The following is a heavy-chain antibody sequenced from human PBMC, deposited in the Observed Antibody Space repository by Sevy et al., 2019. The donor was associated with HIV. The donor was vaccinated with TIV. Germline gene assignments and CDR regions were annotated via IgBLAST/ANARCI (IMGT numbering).Heavy chain of an antibody. CDR3: ARELIRGRYYGMDV. D-gene: IGHD3-10*01. CDR1: GGSISSYY. CDR2: IYYTGST. V-gene: IGHV4-59*01. Sequence: SETLSLTCTVSGGSISSYYWNWIRQSPGKGLEWIGYIYYTGSTNYNPSLKSRVTISVDTSKNQFSLKLTSVTAADTAVYYRARELIRGRYYGMDVWGQGTTVTVSS. J-gene: IGHJ6*02.